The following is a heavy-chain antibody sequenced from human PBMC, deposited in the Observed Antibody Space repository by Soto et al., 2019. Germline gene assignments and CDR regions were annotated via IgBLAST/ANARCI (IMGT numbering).Heavy chain of an antibody. V-gene: IGHV3-30-3*02. CDR3: AKLAGIAAARYNWLDP. CDR1: GFTFSSYA. CDR2: ISYDGSNK. J-gene: IGHJ5*02. D-gene: IGHD6-13*01. Sequence: GGSLRLSCAASGFTFSSYAMHWVRQAPGKGLEWVAVISYDGSNKYYADSVKGRFTISRDNSKNTLYLQMNSLRAEDTAVYYCAKLAGIAAARYNWLDPWGQGTLVTVS.